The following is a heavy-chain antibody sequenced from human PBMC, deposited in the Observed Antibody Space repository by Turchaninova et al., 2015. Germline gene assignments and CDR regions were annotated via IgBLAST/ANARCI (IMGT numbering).Heavy chain of an antibody. D-gene: IGHD6-19*01. Sequence: EVRLVESGGGLVSPGGSLRLSCAASGFTFSNYWMGWVRPTPGKGLEWVANMKPDGRETYYVDCWKGRLTIPEDNCKSALFLQMDSRRPEDTAVYYCTRDASGWSNYWGQGTLVTVSS. CDR2: MKPDGRET. J-gene: IGHJ4*02. V-gene: IGHV3-7*01. CDR3: TRDASGWSNY. CDR1: GFTFSNYW.